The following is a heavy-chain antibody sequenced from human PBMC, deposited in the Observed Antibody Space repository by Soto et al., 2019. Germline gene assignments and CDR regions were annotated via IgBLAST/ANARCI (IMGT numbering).Heavy chain of an antibody. V-gene: IGHV3-48*02. Sequence: EVHQVESGGGLVQPGGSLRLSCAASGFTFSSYSLNWVRQAPGKGLEWVSYITSSGTTVYYADSVRGRFTISRDNAKNSLFLHLIRRRDDHTAVYYCARGICNWAYYFDFWGQGTLVTVSS. J-gene: IGHJ4*02. CDR1: GFTFSSYS. CDR2: ITSSGTTV. CDR3: ARGICNWAYYFDF. D-gene: IGHD1-1*01.